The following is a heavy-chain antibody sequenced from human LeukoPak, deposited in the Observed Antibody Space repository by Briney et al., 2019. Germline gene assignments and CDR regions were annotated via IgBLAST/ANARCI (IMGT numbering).Heavy chain of an antibody. J-gene: IGHJ4*02. CDR3: ARGNGYHLLDY. D-gene: IGHD5-24*01. V-gene: IGHV3-23*01. CDR2: ISGSGGST. CDR1: GFTFSSYG. Sequence: GRSLRLSCAASGFTFSSYGISCVRHAAGEGRECLSAISGSGGSTYYADSVKGRLTIYRDNSKNLQYLQMNSERTEDTAVYYCARGNGYHLLDYRGQGTLVTVSS.